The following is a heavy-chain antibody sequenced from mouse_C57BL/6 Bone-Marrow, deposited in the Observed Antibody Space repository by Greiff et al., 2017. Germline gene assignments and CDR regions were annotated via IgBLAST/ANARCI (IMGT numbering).Heavy chain of an antibody. CDR1: GYTFTSYW. V-gene: IGHV1-52*01. J-gene: IGHJ1*03. CDR3: ARGAACGNFGYVDV. Sequence: QVQLQQPGAELVRPGSSVKLSCKASGYTFTSYWMHWVKQRPIQGLEWIGNIDPSDSETHYNQKFKDKATLTVDKSSSPAYMQLSSLTAEDSAVYYCARGAACGNFGYVDVWGTGTTVTVSS. CDR2: IDPSDSET. D-gene: IGHD2-1*01.